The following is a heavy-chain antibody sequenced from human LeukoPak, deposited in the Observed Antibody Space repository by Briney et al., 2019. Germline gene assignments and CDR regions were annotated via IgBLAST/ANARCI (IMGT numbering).Heavy chain of an antibody. CDR2: INPNSGGT. CDR3: ARDLGYCSGGSCYRNWFDP. Sequence: ASVKVSCKASGYTFTGYYMHWVRQAPGQGLEWMGWINPNSGGTNYAQKFQGRVTMTRDTSISTAYTELSRLRSDDTAVYYCARDLGYCSGGSCYRNWFDPWGQGTLVTVSS. V-gene: IGHV1-2*02. CDR1: GYTFTGYY. J-gene: IGHJ5*02. D-gene: IGHD2-15*01.